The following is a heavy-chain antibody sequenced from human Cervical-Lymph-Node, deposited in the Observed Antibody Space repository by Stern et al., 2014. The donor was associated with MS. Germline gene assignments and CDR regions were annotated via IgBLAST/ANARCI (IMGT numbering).Heavy chain of an antibody. J-gene: IGHJ4*02. CDR2: IYYSGST. CDR1: GGSIRNYY. Sequence: VQLVESGPGLVKPSETLSLTCTVSGGSIRNYYWSWIRQPPGKGLEWIGYIYYSGSTNSNPSLKSRVTFSVDPSKTLLPLKLSSVTAADTAVYYCATFFRSGSSYYFDYWGQGTLVTVAS. CDR3: ATFFRSGSSYYFDY. V-gene: IGHV4-59*08. D-gene: IGHD5-12*01.